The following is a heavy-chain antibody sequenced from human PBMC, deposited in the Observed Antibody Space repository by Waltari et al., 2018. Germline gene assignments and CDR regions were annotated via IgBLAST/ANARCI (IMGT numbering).Heavy chain of an antibody. CDR1: GGSISSSPYY. Sequence: QLQLQESGPGLVKPSETLSLTCTVSGGSISSSPYYWGWIRQPPGKGLEWLGSVYHCGSTYFNPLFKSRVTISVDTSKNQFSLRLSSVTASDTAVYYCARRGVTDLFDYWGQGTLVTVSS. V-gene: IGHV4-39*01. CDR3: ARRGVTDLFDY. J-gene: IGHJ4*02. CDR2: VYHCGST. D-gene: IGHD3-10*01.